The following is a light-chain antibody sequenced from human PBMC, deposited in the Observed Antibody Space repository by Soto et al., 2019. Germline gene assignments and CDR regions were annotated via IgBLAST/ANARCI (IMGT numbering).Light chain of an antibody. V-gene: IGKV2-28*01. CDR2: LGS. CDR1: QSLLHSNGYNY. Sequence: DIVMTQSPLSLPVTPGEPASISCRSSQSLLHSNGYNYLDWYLQKPGQSPQLLIYLGSNRASGDRLRXXGSGSGKDFTLKISRVEAEDVGVYYCMQALQTPPYTFGQGTKLEIK. CDR3: MQALQTPPYT. J-gene: IGKJ2*01.